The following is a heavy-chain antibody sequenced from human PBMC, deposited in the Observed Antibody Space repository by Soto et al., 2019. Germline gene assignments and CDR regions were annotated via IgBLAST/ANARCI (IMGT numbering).Heavy chain of an antibody. J-gene: IGHJ3*02. V-gene: IGHV4-31*03. Sequence: QVQLQESGPGLVKPSQTLSLTCTVSGGSISSGGYYWSWIGQHPGKGLEWIGYIYYSGSTYYNPSLKSRVTISVDTSKNQFSLKLSSVTAADTAVYYCAREAIVVEPTAYYAFDIWGQGTMVTVSS. D-gene: IGHD2-2*01. CDR2: IYYSGST. CDR3: AREAIVVEPTAYYAFDI. CDR1: GGSISSGGYY.